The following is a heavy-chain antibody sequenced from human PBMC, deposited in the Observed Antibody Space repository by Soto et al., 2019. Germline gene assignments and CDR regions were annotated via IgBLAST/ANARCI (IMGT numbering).Heavy chain of an antibody. CDR3: TRHVYSGTYMAFDY. CDR2: IRSKANNYAT. D-gene: IGHD1-26*01. CDR1: GFTFSGSA. J-gene: IGHJ4*02. V-gene: IGHV3-73*01. Sequence: PGGSLRLSCAASGFTFSGSAMHWVRQASGKGLEWVGRIRSKANNYATAYAASVKGRFTISRDDSENTAYLQMNSLKTEDTAVYYCTRHVYSGTYMAFDYWGQGTLVTVS.